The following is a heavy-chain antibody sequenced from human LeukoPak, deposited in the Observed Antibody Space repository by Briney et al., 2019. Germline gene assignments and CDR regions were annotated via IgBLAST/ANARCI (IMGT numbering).Heavy chain of an antibody. D-gene: IGHD3-10*01. J-gene: IGHJ6*03. CDR1: GFTFSSYW. CDR3: ARRKFGGAYYSYYYYMDV. Sequence: PVGSLRLSCAASGFTFSSYWMSWVRQPPGKGLEWIGEINHSGSTNYNPSLKSRVTVSVDTSKNQFSLKLSSVTAADTAVYYCARRKFGGAYYSYYYYMDVWGKGTTVTISS. CDR2: INHSGST. V-gene: IGHV4-34*01.